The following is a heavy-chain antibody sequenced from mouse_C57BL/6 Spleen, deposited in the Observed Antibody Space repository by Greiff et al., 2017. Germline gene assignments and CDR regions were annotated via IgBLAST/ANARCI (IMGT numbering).Heavy chain of an antibody. CDR2: INPGSGGT. J-gene: IGHJ3*01. CDR1: GYAFTNYL. Sequence: QVQLQQSGAELVRPGTSVKVSCKASGYAFTNYLIEWVKQRPGQGLEWIGVINPGSGGTNYNEKFKGKATLTADKSSSTAYMQLSSLTSEDSAVYFCARSGLPWGQGTLVTVSA. V-gene: IGHV1-54*01. D-gene: IGHD2-1*01. CDR3: ARSGLP.